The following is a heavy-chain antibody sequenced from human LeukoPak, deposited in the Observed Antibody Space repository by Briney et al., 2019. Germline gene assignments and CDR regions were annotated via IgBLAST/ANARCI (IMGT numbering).Heavy chain of an antibody. CDR1: GFTFSSYA. D-gene: IGHD6-13*01. CDR2: ISGSGGST. J-gene: IGHJ3*02. Sequence: GGSLRLSCAASGFTFSSYAMSWVRQAPGKGLEWVSAISGSGGSTYCADSVKGRFTISRDNSKNTLYLQMNSLRAEDTAVYYCAKDELGQQRPEAFDIWGQGTMVTVSS. CDR3: AKDELGQQRPEAFDI. V-gene: IGHV3-23*01.